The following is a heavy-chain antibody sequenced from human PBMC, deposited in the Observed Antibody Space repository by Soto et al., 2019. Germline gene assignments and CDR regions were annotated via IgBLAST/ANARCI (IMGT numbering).Heavy chain of an antibody. J-gene: IGHJ4*02. D-gene: IGHD3-10*01. CDR1: GYTFTNYD. CDR3: ARNLYNMGSFDH. V-gene: IGHV1-8*02. CDR2: MTPISGDT. Sequence: QVQLVQSGAEVKKPGASVKVSCKASGYTFTNYDINWVRQATGQGLEWVGWMTPISGDTGYAQNFQGRVTMTRDTPRSTAYLELSSLTSEDTAVYYCARNLYNMGSFDHWGQGTLVTVSS.